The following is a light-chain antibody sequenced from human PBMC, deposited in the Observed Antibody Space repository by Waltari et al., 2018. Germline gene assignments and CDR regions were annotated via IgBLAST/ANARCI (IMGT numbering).Light chain of an antibody. V-gene: IGLV10-54*04. CDR3: SAWDSSLSAWV. J-gene: IGLJ3*02. CDR1: GYTVGYLG. CDR2: RNN. Sequence: QAGLTQPPSVSKGLGQTATLTCTGNGYTVGYLGVDWLQQHQGHPPKLLSYRNNNPPSGISERFSASRSGHTDSLTITGLQPDDEADYYCSAWDSSLSAWVFGGGTKLTVL.